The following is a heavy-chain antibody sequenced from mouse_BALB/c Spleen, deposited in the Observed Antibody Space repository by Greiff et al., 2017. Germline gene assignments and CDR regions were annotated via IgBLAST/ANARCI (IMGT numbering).Heavy chain of an antibody. V-gene: IGHV5-9-4*01. CDR1: GFTFSSYA. CDR2: ISSGGSYT. CDR3: AREDDGYYHYYAMDY. J-gene: IGHJ4*01. Sequence: DVMLVESGGGLVKPGGSLKLSCAASGFTFSSYAMSWVRQSPEKRLEWVAEISSGGSYTYYPDTVTGRFTISRDNAKNTLYLEMSSLRSEDTAMYYCAREDDGYYHYYAMDYWGQGTSVTVSS. D-gene: IGHD2-3*01.